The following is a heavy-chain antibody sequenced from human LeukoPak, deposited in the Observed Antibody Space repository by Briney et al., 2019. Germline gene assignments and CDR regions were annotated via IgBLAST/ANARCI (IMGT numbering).Heavy chain of an antibody. CDR2: ISYDGSNK. CDR3: AKSTLNYYDSSGHDAFDI. V-gene: IGHV3-30*04. CDR1: GFTFSSYA. J-gene: IGHJ3*02. D-gene: IGHD3-22*01. Sequence: PGGSLRLSCAASGFTFSSYAMHWVRQAPGKGLERVAVISYDGSNKYYADSVKGRFTISRDNSKNTLYLQMNSLRAEDTAVYYCAKSTLNYYDSSGHDAFDIWGQGTMVTVSS.